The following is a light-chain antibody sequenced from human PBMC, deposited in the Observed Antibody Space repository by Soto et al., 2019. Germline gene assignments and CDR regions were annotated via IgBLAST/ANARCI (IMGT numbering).Light chain of an antibody. CDR1: RRISSAY. CDR2: GAS. J-gene: IGKJ2*01. Sequence: EVVLTQSPGTLSLSPGERATLSCRASRRISSAYLAGYQQKPGQAPRLLIYGASTRATDIPDRFTGSGSATDFTLIISRLEPEDFAVYYCLQSGNSPLTFGQGTRLEIK. V-gene: IGKV3-20*01. CDR3: LQSGNSPLT.